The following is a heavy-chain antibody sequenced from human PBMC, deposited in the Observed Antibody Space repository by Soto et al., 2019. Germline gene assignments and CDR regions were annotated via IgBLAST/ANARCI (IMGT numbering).Heavy chain of an antibody. CDR1: GFTFGSYA. CDR2: ISGTGGNT. V-gene: IGHV3-23*01. CDR3: VKAVYLLEFDY. J-gene: IGHJ4*02. Sequence: GGSLRLSCAASGFTFGSYAMTWVRQAPGKGLEWVSTISGTGGNTYYADSVKGRFTISRDNSKNTVYLQMNSLRAEDTAVYYCVKAVYLLEFDYWGQGTLVTVSS. D-gene: IGHD1-1*01.